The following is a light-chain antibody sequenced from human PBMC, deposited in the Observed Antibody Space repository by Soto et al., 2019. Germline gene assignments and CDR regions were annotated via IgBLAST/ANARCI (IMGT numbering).Light chain of an antibody. CDR2: SAS. V-gene: IGKV3-15*01. CDR1: QSVSKN. J-gene: IGKJ4*01. CDR3: QQSNSWPLT. Sequence: EIVMTQSPATLSVSPGEGATLSCRASQSVSKNLAGYQQRPGQAPRLLMYSASTRDNCIPARFSGSGSGTEFTLTIRSLQSEDFAVYCCQQSNSWPLTFGGGTKVEIK.